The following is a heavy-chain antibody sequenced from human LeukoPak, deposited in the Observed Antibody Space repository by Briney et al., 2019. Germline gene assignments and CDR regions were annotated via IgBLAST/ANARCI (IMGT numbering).Heavy chain of an antibody. CDR2: FDPEHGKT. D-gene: IGHD5-18*01. V-gene: IGHV1-24*01. CDR1: GYTLSELS. CDR3: TTRGYSQSEFDY. Sequence: ASVKVSCKVSGYTLSELSIHWVRQAPGQGLEWMGGFDPEHGKTIDSHKLRGRVTMSEDTSTDTACMELTSLTSDDTAVYFCTTRGYSQSEFDYWGRGSLVTVSS. J-gene: IGHJ4*02.